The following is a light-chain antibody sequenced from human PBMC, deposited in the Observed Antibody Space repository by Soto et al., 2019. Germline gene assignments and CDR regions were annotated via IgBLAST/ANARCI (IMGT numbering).Light chain of an antibody. J-gene: IGLJ2*01. CDR2: AVS. CDR1: SSDGGGYNF. CDR3: SSYTSSSTEV. Sequence: QYALTQPASVSGSPGQSITISCTGTSSDGGGYNFVSWYQQHPGKAPKLMIYAVSNRPSGVSNRFSGSKSGNTASLTISGLQAEDEAYYYCSSYTSSSTEVFGGGTKVTVL. V-gene: IGLV2-14*01.